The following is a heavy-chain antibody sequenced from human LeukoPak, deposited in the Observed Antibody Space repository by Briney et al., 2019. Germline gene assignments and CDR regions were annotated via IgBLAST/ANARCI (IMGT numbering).Heavy chain of an antibody. Sequence: GGSLRLSCAASKFSFSSYEMNWVRQAPGQGLEWVSYISSSGSPIYYADSVKGRFTVSRDNAKNSLFLQMNSLSAEDTAVYYCARRDSSGWGIDYWGQGTLVTVSS. CDR1: KFSFSSYE. V-gene: IGHV3-48*03. J-gene: IGHJ4*02. CDR3: ARRDSSGWGIDY. CDR2: ISSSGSPI. D-gene: IGHD6-19*01.